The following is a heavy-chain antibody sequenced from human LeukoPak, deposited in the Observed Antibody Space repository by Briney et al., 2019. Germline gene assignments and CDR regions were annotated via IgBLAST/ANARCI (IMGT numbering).Heavy chain of an antibody. Sequence: GGSLRLSCAASGFTFSSYAMSWVRQAPGKGLEWVSAISGSGGSTYYADSVKGRFTISRDNSKNTLYLQMNSLRAEDTAVYYCAKFGPPREPWIHLWLCYFDYWGQGTLVTVSS. CDR2: ISGSGGST. CDR3: AKFGPPREPWIHLWLCYFDY. CDR1: GFTFSSYA. J-gene: IGHJ4*02. V-gene: IGHV3-23*01. D-gene: IGHD5-18*01.